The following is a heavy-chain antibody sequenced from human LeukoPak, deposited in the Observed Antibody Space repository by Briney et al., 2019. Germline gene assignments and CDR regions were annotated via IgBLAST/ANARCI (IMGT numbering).Heavy chain of an antibody. CDR3: ARSGTGTTYYYYMDV. V-gene: IGHV3-21*01. CDR1: GFTFSSYS. D-gene: IGHD1-7*01. J-gene: IGHJ6*03. Sequence: GGSLRLSCAASGFTFSSYSMNGVRQAPGKGLEWVSSISSSSSYIYYADSVKGRFTISRDNAKNSLYLQMNSLRAEDTAVYYCARSGTGTTYYYYMDVWGKGTTVTVSS. CDR2: ISSSSSYI.